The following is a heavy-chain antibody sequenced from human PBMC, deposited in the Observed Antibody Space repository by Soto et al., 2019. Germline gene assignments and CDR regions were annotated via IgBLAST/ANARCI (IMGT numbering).Heavy chain of an antibody. J-gene: IGHJ4*02. V-gene: IGHV3-33*01. Sequence: QVQLVESGGGVVQPGRSLRLSCAASGFTFSSHGMHWVRQAPGKGLEWLSVIWYDGSNKYYADSVRGRFTISRYKPKNTLSRQMYSMRAEDTAVYYCARWGNEKDSDSWGQGTLFTVSS. CDR1: GFTFSSHG. CDR2: IWYDGSNK. CDR3: ARWGNEKDSDS. D-gene: IGHD1-1*01.